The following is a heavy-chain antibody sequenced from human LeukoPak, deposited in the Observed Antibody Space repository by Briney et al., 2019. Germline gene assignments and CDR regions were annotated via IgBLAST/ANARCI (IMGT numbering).Heavy chain of an antibody. CDR2: IYYSGST. D-gene: IGHD5-12*01. V-gene: IGHV4-59*01. CDR3: ASLTSGYDFYWFDP. J-gene: IGHJ5*02. Sequence: SETLSLTCTVSGGSISSYYWSWIRQPPGKGLEWIGYIYYSGSTNYNPSLKSRVTISVDTSKNQFSLKLSSVTAADTAVYYCASLTSGYDFYWFDPWGQGTLVTVSS. CDR1: GGSISSYY.